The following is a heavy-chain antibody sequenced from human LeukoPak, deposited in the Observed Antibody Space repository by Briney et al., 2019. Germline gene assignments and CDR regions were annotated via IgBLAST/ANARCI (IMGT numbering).Heavy chain of an antibody. V-gene: IGHV1-2*02. Sequence: ASVKVSCKASGYTFTGYYMHWVRQAPGQGLEWMGWINPNSGGTNYAQKFQGRVTMTRDTSISTAYMELSRLRSDDTAVYYCARDRGLYCSSTSCSLFDYWGQGTLVTVSS. D-gene: IGHD2-2*01. CDR3: ARDRGLYCSSTSCSLFDY. CDR1: GYTFTGYY. J-gene: IGHJ4*02. CDR2: INPNSGGT.